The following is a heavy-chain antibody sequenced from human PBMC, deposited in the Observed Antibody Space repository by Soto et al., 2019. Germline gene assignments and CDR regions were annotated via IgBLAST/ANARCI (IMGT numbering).Heavy chain of an antibody. D-gene: IGHD6-6*01. CDR3: AKKRESRFSSSDY. CDR2: ISGSADSS. Sequence: QNGGSLRLSSTASGFTFSSFGMAWVRQAPGKGLEWVSAISGSADSSYYADSVKGRFTISRDNPKNTLYLQMNSLRAEDTAVNYWAKKRESRFSSSDYWGQGTLVNVGS. V-gene: IGHV3-23*01. CDR1: GFTFSSFG. J-gene: IGHJ4*02.